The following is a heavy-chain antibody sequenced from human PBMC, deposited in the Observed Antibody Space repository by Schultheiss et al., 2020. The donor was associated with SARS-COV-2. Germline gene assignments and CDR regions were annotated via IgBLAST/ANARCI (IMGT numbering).Heavy chain of an antibody. CDR3: ARDLSRVLEWFQPLDY. CDR2: ISYDGSNK. J-gene: IGHJ4*02. CDR1: GFTFSSYG. D-gene: IGHD3-3*01. Sequence: GGSLRLSCAASGFTFSSYGMHWVRQAPGKGLEWVAVISYDGSNKYYADSVKGRFTISRDNAKNSLYLQMNSLRAEDTAVYYCARDLSRVLEWFQPLDYWGQGTLVTVSS. V-gene: IGHV3-30*03.